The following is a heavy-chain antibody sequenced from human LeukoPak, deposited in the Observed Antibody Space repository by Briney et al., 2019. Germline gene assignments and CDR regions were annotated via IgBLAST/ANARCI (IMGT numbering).Heavy chain of an antibody. CDR3: ARVSAYFDY. D-gene: IGHD2-2*01. V-gene: IGHV3-7*04. CDR2: IKQDGSEK. Sequence: GGSLRLSCAASGFTFSSYWMSWVRPAPGKGLEGVGNIKQDGSEKYYVDSVKGRFTISRDNAKNSLYLQMNSLRAEDTAVYYCARVSAYFDYWGQGTLVTVSS. J-gene: IGHJ4*02. CDR1: GFTFSSYW.